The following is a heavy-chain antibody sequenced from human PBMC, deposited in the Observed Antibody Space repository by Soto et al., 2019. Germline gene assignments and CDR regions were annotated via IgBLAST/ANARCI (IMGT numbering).Heavy chain of an antibody. V-gene: IGHV3-74*01. D-gene: IGHD2-21*02. Sequence: EVQLVESEGGLVQRGGSLRLSCAASGFTFNYYWMHWVRQAPGQGLVWVSHIHSDGSRTTYADSVKGRFTISRDNAKNTVYLKMNSLRAEDTAVYYCARGDKGGFDLWGQGTTVTVSS. CDR3: ARGDKGGFDL. CDR2: IHSDGSRT. CDR1: GFTFNYYW. J-gene: IGHJ3*01.